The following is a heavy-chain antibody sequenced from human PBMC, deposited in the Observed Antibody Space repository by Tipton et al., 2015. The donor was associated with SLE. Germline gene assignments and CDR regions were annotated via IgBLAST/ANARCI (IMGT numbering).Heavy chain of an antibody. CDR1: GGSFSGHY. V-gene: IGHV4-34*01. D-gene: IGHD6-13*01. CDR2: SYYSVAT. J-gene: IGHJ6*02. Sequence: TLSLTCAVYGGSFSGHYWGWNRQPPGKGLEWIGGSYYSVATHYNPSLKSRVTISAETSKKQFSLRLTSVTAADTAMYYCARRGVAAAGYYYGMDVWGQGTTVTVSS. CDR3: ARRGVAAAGYYYGMDV.